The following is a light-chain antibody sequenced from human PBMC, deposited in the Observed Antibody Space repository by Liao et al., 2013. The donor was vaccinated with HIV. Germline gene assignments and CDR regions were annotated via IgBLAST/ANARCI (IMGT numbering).Light chain of an antibody. Sequence: SYVLTQPPSVSVAPGKTARITCGGNNIGSKSVHWYQQQPGQAPVLVISYDSERPSGIPERFSGSNSGTTATLTISRVEAGDEADYYCQVWDSTSDHRVFGGGTKLTVV. CDR1: NIGSKS. J-gene: IGLJ3*02. V-gene: IGLV3-21*04. CDR3: QVWDSTSDHRV. CDR2: YDS.